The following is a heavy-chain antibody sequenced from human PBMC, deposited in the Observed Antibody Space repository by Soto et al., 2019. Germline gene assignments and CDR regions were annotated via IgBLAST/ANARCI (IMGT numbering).Heavy chain of an antibody. J-gene: IGHJ4*02. CDR2: IYYRGKA. D-gene: IGHD2-21*02. Sequence: QLQLQESGPGLVKPSETLSLTCSVSDDSINSDKYYWGWIRKPPGQGLVWIGSIYYRGKAYYHQSLQTRVTTSLNQSKDQFSLKLNSVTAADSAGSFCARLEGLSTSSYYFYFWGPGALVTVSS. CDR1: DDSINSDKYY. CDR3: ARLEGLSTSSYYFYF. V-gene: IGHV4-39*01.